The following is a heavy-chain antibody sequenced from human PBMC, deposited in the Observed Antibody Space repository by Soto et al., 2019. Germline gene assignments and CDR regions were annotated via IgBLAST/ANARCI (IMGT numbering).Heavy chain of an antibody. Sequence: PGGSLRLSCAASGFTFSSYAMHWVRQAPGKGLEWVAVISYDGSNKYYADSVKGRFTISRDNSKNTLYLQMNSLRAEDTAVYYCARAGPVVVAATGLMDVWGQGTTVTVSS. CDR1: GFTFSSYA. CDR2: ISYDGSNK. J-gene: IGHJ6*02. V-gene: IGHV3-30-3*01. D-gene: IGHD2-15*01. CDR3: ARAGPVVVAATGLMDV.